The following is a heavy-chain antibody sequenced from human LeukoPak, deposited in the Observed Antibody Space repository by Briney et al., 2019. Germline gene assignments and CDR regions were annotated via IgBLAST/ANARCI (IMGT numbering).Heavy chain of an antibody. J-gene: IGHJ1*01. V-gene: IGHV3-73*01. D-gene: IGHD6-19*01. Sequence: GGSLRLSCAAPAFTLSDFTIHWVRQASGKGLEWVARIRSKANNYATEYGASVKGRFTISRDDAKNTAFLQMNSLRTEDTAIYYCSAGPSGWTEFFRHWGQGTLVTVSS. CDR3: SAGPSGWTEFFRH. CDR2: IRSKANNYAT. CDR1: AFTLSDFT.